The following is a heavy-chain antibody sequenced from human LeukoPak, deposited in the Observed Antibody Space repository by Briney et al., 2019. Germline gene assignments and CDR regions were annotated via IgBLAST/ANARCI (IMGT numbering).Heavy chain of an antibody. V-gene: IGHV1-8*01. J-gene: IGHJ4*02. D-gene: IGHD5-24*01. CDR3: AKGKDGYNRYDY. CDR1: GYTFTSYD. CDR2: MNPNSGNT. Sequence: ASVKVSCKASGYTFTSYDINWVRQATGQGLEWMGWMNPNSGNTGYARQFTGRVTMTRNTPIRTAYREMGSLRSEYTAVYYCAKGKDGYNRYDYWGQGTLVTVSS.